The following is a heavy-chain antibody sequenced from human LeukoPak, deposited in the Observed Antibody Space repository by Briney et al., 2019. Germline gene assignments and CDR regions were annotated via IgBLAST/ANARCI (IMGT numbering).Heavy chain of an antibody. CDR1: GGSISSSSYY. V-gene: IGHV4-39*01. Sequence: SETLSLTCTVSGGSISSSSYYWGWIRQPPGKGLEWIGSIYYSGSTYYNPSLKSRVAISVDTSKNQFSLKLSSVTAADKAVYYCARVVGSSSNTRYYFDYWGQGTLVTVSS. CDR2: IYYSGST. CDR3: ARVVGSSSNTRYYFDY. J-gene: IGHJ4*02. D-gene: IGHD6-6*01.